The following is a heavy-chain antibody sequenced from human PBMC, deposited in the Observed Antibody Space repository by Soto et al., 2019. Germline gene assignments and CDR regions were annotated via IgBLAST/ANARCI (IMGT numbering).Heavy chain of an antibody. CDR2: IYHTVTT. CDR3: ARPQYSSSSDFDY. D-gene: IGHD6-6*01. V-gene: IGHV4-39*01. Sequence: SETLSLTCTVSGASISGSSYHCGWIRQPPGKGLEWIGSIYHTVTTYYNPSLKSRVTISVDTSKNQFSVNLSSVTAADTAVYYCARPQYSSSSDFDYWGQGIMVTVSS. J-gene: IGHJ4*02. CDR1: GASISGSSYH.